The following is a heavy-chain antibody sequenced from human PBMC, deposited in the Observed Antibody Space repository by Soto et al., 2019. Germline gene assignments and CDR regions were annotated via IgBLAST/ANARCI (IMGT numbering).Heavy chain of an antibody. D-gene: IGHD2-2*01. CDR2: LSSSSSYI. CDR1: GFTFSSSS. V-gene: IGHV3-21*01. Sequence: GGSLRLSCAASGFTFSSSSMNWVRQHPGKGLEWVSSLSSSSSYIYYADSVKGRFTISRGNANTSLYLQMNSLRAEDTAVYYCARVTAEGSCSSTSYYPFNYWGQGTLVTVSS. J-gene: IGHJ4*02. CDR3: ARVTAEGSCSSTSYYPFNY.